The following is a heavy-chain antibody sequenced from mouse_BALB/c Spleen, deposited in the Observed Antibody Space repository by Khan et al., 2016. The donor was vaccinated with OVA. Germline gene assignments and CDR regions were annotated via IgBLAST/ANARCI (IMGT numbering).Heavy chain of an antibody. CDR3: ARVYGGDFDY. CDR1: GYSITSDYA. V-gene: IGHV3-2*02. Sequence: EVQLQESGPGLVKPSQSLSLTCTVTGYSITSDYAWNWIRQFPGNKLEWMGFISYSGNTTYTPSLKSRFSITRDTSKNQFFLQLNSVTTEDTATXYCARVYGGDFDYWGQGTSLTVSS. CDR2: ISYSGNT. D-gene: IGHD1-1*01. J-gene: IGHJ2*02.